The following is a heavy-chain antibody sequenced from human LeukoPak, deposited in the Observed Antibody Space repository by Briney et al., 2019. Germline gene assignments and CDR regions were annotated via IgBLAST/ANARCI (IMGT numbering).Heavy chain of an antibody. CDR2: ISGSGGST. Sequence: PGGTLRLSCAASGFTFSSYGMSWVRQAPGKGLEWDSAISGSGGSTYYADSVKGRFTISRDNSKNTLYLQMNSLRAEDTAVYYCARDSPNDGILWWSIDYWGQGTLVTVSS. J-gene: IGHJ4*02. CDR1: GFTFSSYG. D-gene: IGHD2-21*01. CDR3: ARDSPNDGILWWSIDY. V-gene: IGHV3-23*01.